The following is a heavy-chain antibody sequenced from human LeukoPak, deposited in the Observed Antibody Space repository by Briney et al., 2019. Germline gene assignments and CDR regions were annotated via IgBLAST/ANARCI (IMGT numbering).Heavy chain of an antibody. J-gene: IGHJ4*02. Sequence: SETPSLTCAVYGGSFSGYYWSWIRQPPGKGLEWVGEINHSGSTNYNPTLKSRVTISVDTSKNQFSLKLSSVTAADTAVYYCASRRSRAGSYYFDYWGQGTLVTVSS. CDR3: ASRRSRAGSYYFDY. D-gene: IGHD5-24*01. CDR2: INHSGST. V-gene: IGHV4-34*01. CDR1: GGSFSGYY.